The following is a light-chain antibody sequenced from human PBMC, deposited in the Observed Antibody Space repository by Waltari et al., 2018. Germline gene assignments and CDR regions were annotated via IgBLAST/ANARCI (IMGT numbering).Light chain of an antibody. CDR1: QRVNDF. CDR3: QQYGDSPLT. CDR2: LTS. J-gene: IGKJ4*01. V-gene: IGKV1-39*01. Sequence: DIQMTQSPSSLSASVGDRVTITCRTSQRVNDFLNWYQQKPGRAPKVLIHLTSKLQNGVPSRFSARGSGTEFTLTITNLQPEDFATYFCQQYGDSPLTSGGGTTVESK.